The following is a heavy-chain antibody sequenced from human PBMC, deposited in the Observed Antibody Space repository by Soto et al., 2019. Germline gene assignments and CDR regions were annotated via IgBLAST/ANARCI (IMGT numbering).Heavy chain of an antibody. Sequence: ASVKVSCKSSGYGCTMHAITCVRQSPVRWLEWMGWISTYSGDPNYAQKFQGRVTMTTDTSTNTAYMELRNLRSDDTAVYYCARVWGSYQAPSGGAGFDPWGQGTLVTVSS. D-gene: IGHD3-16*02. V-gene: IGHV1-18*04. CDR1: GYGCTMHA. J-gene: IGHJ5*02. CDR3: ARVWGSYQAPSGGAGFDP. CDR2: ISTYSGDP.